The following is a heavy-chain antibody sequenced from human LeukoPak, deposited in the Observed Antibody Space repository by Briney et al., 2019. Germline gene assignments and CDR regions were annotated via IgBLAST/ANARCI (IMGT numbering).Heavy chain of an antibody. CDR2: ISSSGSYI. CDR3: AIDEYASSPGYLDY. J-gene: IGHJ4*02. V-gene: IGHV3-21*01. D-gene: IGHD6-6*01. Sequence: GGSLRLSCAASGFTFSSYSMNWVRQAPGKGLDWVSCISSSGSYIYYADSVKGRFTISRGNAKNSLYLQMDRLRAEDTAVYYCAIDEYASSPGYLDYWGQGTLVTVSS. CDR1: GFTFSSYS.